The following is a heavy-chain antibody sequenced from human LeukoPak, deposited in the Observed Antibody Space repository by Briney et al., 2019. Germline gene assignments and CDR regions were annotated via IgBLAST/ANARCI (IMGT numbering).Heavy chain of an antibody. CDR1: GGSISSGGYY. D-gene: IGHD6-19*01. CDR3: ARDVSSLGLHYNWFDP. V-gene: IGHV4-31*03. J-gene: IGHJ5*02. CDR2: IYYSGST. Sequence: SQTLSLTCTVSGGSISSGGYYWSWIRQHPGKGLEWIGYIYYSGSTYYNPSLKSRVTISVDTSKNQFSLKLSSVTAADTAVYYCARDVSSLGLHYNWFDPWGQGTLVTVSS.